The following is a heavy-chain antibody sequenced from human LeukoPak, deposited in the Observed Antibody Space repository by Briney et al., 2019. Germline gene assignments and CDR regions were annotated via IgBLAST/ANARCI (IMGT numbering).Heavy chain of an antibody. Sequence: PGGSLRLSCAASGFTFSSYAMSWVRQAPGKGLEWVSAISGSGGSTYYADSVKGRFTISRDNSKNTLYLQMNSLRAEDTAVYYCAKAGYYDSSGYYYFDYWGQGTLVTVSS. J-gene: IGHJ4*02. CDR2: ISGSGGST. V-gene: IGHV3-23*01. D-gene: IGHD3-22*01. CDR1: GFTFSSYA. CDR3: AKAGYYDSSGYYYFDY.